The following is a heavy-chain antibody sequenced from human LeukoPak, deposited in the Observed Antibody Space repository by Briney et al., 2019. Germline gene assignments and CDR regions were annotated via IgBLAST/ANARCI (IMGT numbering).Heavy chain of an antibody. J-gene: IGHJ5*02. CDR1: GGTFSSYA. D-gene: IGHD3-22*01. CDR2: IIPIFGTA. Sequence: GASVKVSCKASGGTFSSYAISWVRQAPGQGLEWMGGIIPIFGTANYAQKFQGRVTITADESTSTAYMELSSLRSEDTAVYYCARDRGYYDSSGYYSSFDPWGQGTLVTVSS. V-gene: IGHV1-69*13. CDR3: ARDRGYYDSSGYYSSFDP.